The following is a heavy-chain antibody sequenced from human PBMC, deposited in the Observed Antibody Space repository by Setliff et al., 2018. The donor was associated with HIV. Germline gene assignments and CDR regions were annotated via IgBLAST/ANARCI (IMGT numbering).Heavy chain of an antibody. J-gene: IGHJ2*01. CDR2: LYASGST. CDR3: ARGRKGTVITPNWCFDL. V-gene: IGHV4-61*09. D-gene: IGHD4-17*01. CDR1: GGSISSGNYY. Sequence: SETLSLTCTVSGGSISSGNYYWSWIRQPAGKGLEWIGHLYASGSTNYNPSLKSRVTISVDTSKTQFSLKLRSVTAADAAVYYCARGRKGTVITPNWCFDLWGRGTLVTVSS.